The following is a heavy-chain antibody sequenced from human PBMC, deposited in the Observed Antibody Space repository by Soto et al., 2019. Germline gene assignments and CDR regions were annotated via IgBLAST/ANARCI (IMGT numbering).Heavy chain of an antibody. J-gene: IGHJ4*02. Sequence: QITLKESGPTLVKPTQTLTLTCTFSGFSLRTSGVGVGWIRQPPGKALEWLALVLWDEEKRYSPSLKSRLTITKDASKNQVVLTMTNMDPVDTATYYCVHRLSAYGLHSWGQGTLVTVSS. CDR3: VHRLSAYGLHS. CDR1: GFSLRTSGVG. CDR2: VLWDEEK. V-gene: IGHV2-5*02. D-gene: IGHD3-10*01.